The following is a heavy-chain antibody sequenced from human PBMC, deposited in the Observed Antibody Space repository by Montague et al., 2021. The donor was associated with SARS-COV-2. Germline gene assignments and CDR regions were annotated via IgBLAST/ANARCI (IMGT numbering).Heavy chain of an antibody. J-gene: IGHJ6*02. D-gene: IGHD5-12*01. Sequence: SLRLSCSASGFTFSSYAMHWVRQAPGKGLEWVAVISYDGSNKYYVGSVKGRFTISRDNSKNTLYLQVNSLRAEDTAVYYCARDWDGYDLDYGMDVWGQGTTVTVSS. V-gene: IGHV3-30*04. CDR3: ARDWDGYDLDYGMDV. CDR1: GFTFSSYA. CDR2: ISYDGSNK.